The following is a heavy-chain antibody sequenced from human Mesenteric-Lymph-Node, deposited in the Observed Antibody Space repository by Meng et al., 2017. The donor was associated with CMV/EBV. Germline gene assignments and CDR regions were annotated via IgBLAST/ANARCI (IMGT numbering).Heavy chain of an antibody. CDR2: IYTTGST. CDR1: VNSLSSVNNY. CDR3: ARASCSGGTCYDPVFYFDY. J-gene: IGHJ4*02. V-gene: IGHV4-61*02. Sequence: QVQLQESGPGLVKPSQTLSRTATSPVNSLSSVNNYWSWIRQPAGKGLEWIGRIYTTGSTSYNPSLKSRVTISVDTSKNQFSLTFRSVTAADTAMYYCARASCSGGTCYDPVFYFDYWGRGTLVTVSS. D-gene: IGHD2-15*01.